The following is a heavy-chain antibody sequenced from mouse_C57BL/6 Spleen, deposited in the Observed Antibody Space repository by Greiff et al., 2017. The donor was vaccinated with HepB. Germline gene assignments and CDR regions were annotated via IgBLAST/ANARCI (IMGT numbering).Heavy chain of an antibody. Sequence: EVKLQESGGGLVQPKGSLKLSCAASGFSFNTYAMNWVRQAPGKGLEWVARIRSKSNNYATYYADSVKDRFTISRDDSESMLYLQMNNLKTEDTAMYYCVRHEHLDYAMDYWGQGTSVTVSS. CDR1: GFSFNTYA. CDR3: VRHEHLDYAMDY. J-gene: IGHJ4*01. CDR2: IRSKSNNYAT. V-gene: IGHV10-1*01.